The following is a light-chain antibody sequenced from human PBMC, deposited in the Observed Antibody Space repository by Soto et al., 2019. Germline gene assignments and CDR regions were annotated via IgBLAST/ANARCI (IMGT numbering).Light chain of an antibody. J-gene: IGLJ2*01. CDR1: SSDVGGYNY. CDR3: SSYTTSSTRV. CDR2: DVT. V-gene: IGLV2-14*01. Sequence: QSVLTQPASVSGSPGQSITISCTGTSSDVGGYNYVSWYQQHPGKAPNLMIYDVTNRPSGVSNRFSGSKSGNTASLTISGLQADDEADYYCSSYTTSSTRVFGGGTKLTVL.